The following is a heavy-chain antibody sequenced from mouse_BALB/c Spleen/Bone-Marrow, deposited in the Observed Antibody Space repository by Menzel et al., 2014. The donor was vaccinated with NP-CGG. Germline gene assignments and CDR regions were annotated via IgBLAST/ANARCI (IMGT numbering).Heavy chain of an antibody. V-gene: IGHV1-4*01. D-gene: IGHD2-1*01. J-gene: IGHJ4*01. CDR3: ARVYGNYDAMDY. CDR2: INPSSGYT. Sequence: VQLQQSGAELARPGASVKMSCRASGYTFTTYTMHWVKQRPGQGLEWIGYINPSSGYTYYNQKFRDKATLTADKSSSAAYLQLSSLTSEDSAVCYCARVYGNYDAMDYWGQGTSVTVSS. CDR1: GYTFTTYT.